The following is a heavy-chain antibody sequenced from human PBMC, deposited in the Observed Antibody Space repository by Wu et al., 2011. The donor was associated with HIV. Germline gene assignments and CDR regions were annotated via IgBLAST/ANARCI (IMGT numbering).Heavy chain of an antibody. CDR1: GYTFSNYD. CDR2: MNPKSGNI. J-gene: IGHJ6*03. Sequence: QVQLVQSGPEVKKPGASVKVSCKAFGYTFSNYDINWVRQAPGQGLEWMGWMNPKSGNIAYAKKFQGRVTMTRDTSMNTTYMELSSLRSDDTAVFFCARGVGSSTWYRPRYYYMTSGQRDHGHRLL. CDR3: ARGVGSSTWYRPRYYYMTS. D-gene: IGHD6-13*01. V-gene: IGHV1-8*02.